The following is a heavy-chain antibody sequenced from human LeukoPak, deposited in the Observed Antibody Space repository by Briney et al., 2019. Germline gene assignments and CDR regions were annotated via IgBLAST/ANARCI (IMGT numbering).Heavy chain of an antibody. J-gene: IGHJ5*02. CDR2: INHSGST. CDR3: ARSPSYCSSTSYYPSRSPHWFDP. Sequence: KPSETLSLTCAVYGGSFSGYYWSWIRQPPGKGLEWIGEINHSGSTNYNPSLKSRVTISVDTSKNQFSLKLSSVTAADTAVYYCARSPSYCSSTSYYPSRSPHWFDPWGQGTLVTVSS. V-gene: IGHV4-34*01. D-gene: IGHD2-2*01. CDR1: GGSFSGYY.